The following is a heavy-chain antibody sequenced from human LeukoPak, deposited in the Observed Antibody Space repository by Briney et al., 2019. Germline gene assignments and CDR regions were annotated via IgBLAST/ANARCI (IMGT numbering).Heavy chain of an antibody. D-gene: IGHD3-22*01. CDR2: IYSGGST. Sequence: GGSLRLSCAASGXTVSSNYMSWVRQAPGKGLEWVWVIYSGGSTYYADSVKGRFTISRDNSKNTLYLQMNSLRAEDTAVYYCATYYYDSSGYYYPTDYWGQGTLVTVSS. CDR1: GXTVSSNY. J-gene: IGHJ4*02. CDR3: ATYYYDSSGYYYPTDY. V-gene: IGHV3-53*01.